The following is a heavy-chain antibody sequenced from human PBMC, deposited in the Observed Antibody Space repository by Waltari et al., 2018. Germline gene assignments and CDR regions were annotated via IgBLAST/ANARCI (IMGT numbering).Heavy chain of an antibody. CDR1: GGSFSGYY. CDR3: ARGATIFGVAY. J-gene: IGHJ4*02. CDR2: INHSGST. D-gene: IGHD3-3*01. V-gene: IGHV4-34*01. Sequence: QVQLQQWGAGLLKPSETLSLTCAVYGGSFSGYYWSWIRQPPGKGLEWIGEINHSGSTNDNPSLKSRVTISVDTSKNQFSLKLSSVTAADTAVYYCARGATIFGVAYWGQGTLVTVSS.